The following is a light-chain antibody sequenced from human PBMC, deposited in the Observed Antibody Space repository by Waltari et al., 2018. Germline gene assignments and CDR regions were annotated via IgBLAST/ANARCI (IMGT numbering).Light chain of an antibody. CDR3: QQYGSSPWT. V-gene: IGKV3-20*01. CDR1: LIFGSSN. CDR2: GAS. Sequence: RASLIFGSSNGAWDQQKPGRAPRRLSDGASSRAACIPDMFSGIGSGTYFTLTISRLEPEDFAVYYCQQYGSSPWTFGQGTNVEIK. J-gene: IGKJ1*01.